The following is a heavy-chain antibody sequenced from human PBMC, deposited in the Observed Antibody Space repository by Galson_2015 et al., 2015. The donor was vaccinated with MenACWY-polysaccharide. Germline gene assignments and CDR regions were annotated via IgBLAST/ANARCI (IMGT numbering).Heavy chain of an antibody. CDR1: GFTLRNFA. J-gene: IGHJ4*02. CDR3: MRGGWGSVFDY. Sequence: SLRLSCAVSGFTLRNFAMNWVRQAPGKGLEWVSAISGNGGATYYANSVKGRFTISRDNSKNIVYLQLKSLRADDTAVYYCMRGGWGSVFDYWGQGTLVTVSS. V-gene: IGHV3-23*01. D-gene: IGHD2-21*01. CDR2: ISGNGGAT.